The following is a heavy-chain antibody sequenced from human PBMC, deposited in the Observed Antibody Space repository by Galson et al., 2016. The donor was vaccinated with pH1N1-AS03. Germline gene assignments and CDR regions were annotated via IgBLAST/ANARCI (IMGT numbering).Heavy chain of an antibody. D-gene: IGHD3-10*01. CDR3: AIADYGSGRILDY. V-gene: IGHV3-74*01. J-gene: IGHJ4*02. Sequence: SLRLSCAVSQFFVGGFWMNWVRRVPGKGLVWVSRINGDGTIANYTGSVEGRFTVSRDNARNTLFLQMDRLTGDETGVYYCAIADYGSGRILDYWGQGTLVTVSS. CDR2: INGDGTIA. CDR1: QFFVGGFW.